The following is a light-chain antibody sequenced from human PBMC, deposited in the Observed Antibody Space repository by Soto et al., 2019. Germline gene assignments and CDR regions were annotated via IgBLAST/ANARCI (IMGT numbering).Light chain of an antibody. CDR1: SSNIGTNA. CDR3: AAWYDSLNGYV. V-gene: IGLV1-44*01. J-gene: IGLJ1*01. CDR2: NNN. Sequence: QSVLTQPPSASGTPGQRVTISCSGGSSNIGTNAVNWYQQRPGTAPTLLIYNNNQRPSGVPDRFSGSQSGTSAALAISGLQSEDEAAYYCAAWYDSLNGYVFGTGTKLTVL.